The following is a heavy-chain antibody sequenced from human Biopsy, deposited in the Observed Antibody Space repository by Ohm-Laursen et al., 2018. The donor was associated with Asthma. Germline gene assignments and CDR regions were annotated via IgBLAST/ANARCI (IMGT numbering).Heavy chain of an antibody. CDR3: AKVGHGYGDYVGYLDP. CDR2: ISSGGGTI. D-gene: IGHD4-17*01. J-gene: IGHJ5*02. CDR1: GFTVSRDH. V-gene: IGHV3-23*01. Sequence: SLRLSCAASGFTVSRDHMIWVRQAPGKGLEWVSVISSGGGTIDYADSVKGRFTISRNISTNTVYLQMDSLSADDTAVYYCAKVGHGYGDYVGYLDPWGQGTLVTVSS.